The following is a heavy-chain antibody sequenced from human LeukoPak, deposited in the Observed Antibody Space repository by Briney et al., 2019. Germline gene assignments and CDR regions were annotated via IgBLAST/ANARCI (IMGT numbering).Heavy chain of an antibody. CDR1: GFTFSSYE. Sequence: GGSLRLSCAASGFTFSSYEMYWVRQAPGKGLEWVSYISSSGSTIYYADSVKGRFTISRDNAKNSLYLQMNSLRAEDTAVYYCAGDSLPYDYVWGSYRFFDPWGQGTLVTVSS. V-gene: IGHV3-48*03. D-gene: IGHD3-16*02. CDR3: AGDSLPYDYVWGSYRFFDP. CDR2: ISSSGSTI. J-gene: IGHJ5*02.